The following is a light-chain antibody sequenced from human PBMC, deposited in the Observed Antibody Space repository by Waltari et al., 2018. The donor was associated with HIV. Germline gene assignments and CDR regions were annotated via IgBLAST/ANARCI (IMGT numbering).Light chain of an antibody. CDR2: GAS. CDR1: QSVSSSY. J-gene: IGKJ1*01. CDR3: QQYGDSPRT. V-gene: IGKV3-20*01. Sequence: ETVLTQSPGTLSLSPGASATLSCSASQSVSSSYLVWYQQKRGQAPRLLIYGASSRATGIPDRFSGSGSGTDFTLTISRLDPEDFAVYYCQQYGDSPRTFGQGTKVEIK.